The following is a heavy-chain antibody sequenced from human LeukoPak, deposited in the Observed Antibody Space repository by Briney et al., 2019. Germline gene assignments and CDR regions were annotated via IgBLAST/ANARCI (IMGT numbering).Heavy chain of an antibody. Sequence: GGSLRLSCAVSGFTFGDYVMHWVRQAPGKGLEWVAVISFHGSNTHYADSVKGRFTISRDNSKNTLYLQMNSLRPEDTAVYYCARGDPSWGQGTLVTVSS. CDR3: ARGDPS. V-gene: IGHV3-30*04. CDR2: ISFHGSNT. CDR1: GFTFGDYV. J-gene: IGHJ5*02.